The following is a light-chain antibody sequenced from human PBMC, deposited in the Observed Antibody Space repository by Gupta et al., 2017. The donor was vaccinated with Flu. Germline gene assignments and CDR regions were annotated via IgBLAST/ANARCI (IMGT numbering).Light chain of an antibody. CDR3: QQYYTTPQT. CDR2: WAS. V-gene: IGKV4-1*01. J-gene: IGKJ1*01. CDR1: QSVFYSPNNKNY. Sequence: DIVMTQSPASLTVSLCERATINCKSSQSVFYSPNNKNYLAWYQQRPGQPPKLLIYWASTRESGVPDRFRGSGSGTDFTLTISSLQAEDVAVYYCQQYYTTPQTFGQGTKVEIE.